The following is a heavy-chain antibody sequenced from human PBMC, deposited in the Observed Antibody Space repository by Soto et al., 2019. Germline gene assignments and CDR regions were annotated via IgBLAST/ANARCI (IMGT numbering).Heavy chain of an antibody. CDR3: ARDFAYFDS. J-gene: IGHJ4*02. D-gene: IGHD3-3*01. V-gene: IGHV4-61*01. CDR2: VYHTGRT. Sequence: QVQLQESGPGLVKPSETLSLTCTVSGGSFKSGSYSWSWIRQPPGKGLEWIGYVYHTGRTSYNHSLKCRVSISMDTSKNQFSLNLDSVTAADTAVYFCARDFAYFDSWGQGTLVTVSS. CDR1: GGSFKSGSYS.